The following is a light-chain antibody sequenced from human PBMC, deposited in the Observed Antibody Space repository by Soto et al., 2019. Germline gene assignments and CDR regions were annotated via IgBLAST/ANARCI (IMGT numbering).Light chain of an antibody. CDR3: CSYAGSYTYV. CDR2: DVS. CDR1: SSEVGGYNY. V-gene: IGLV2-11*01. Sequence: QSVLTQPRAVSGCPGQSVSICCTGSSSEVGGYNYVSCYQQHPGKAPKLMIYDVSKRPSGVPDRFSGSKSGNTASLTISGLQAEDEADYYCCSYAGSYTYVFGTGTKVTVL. J-gene: IGLJ1*01.